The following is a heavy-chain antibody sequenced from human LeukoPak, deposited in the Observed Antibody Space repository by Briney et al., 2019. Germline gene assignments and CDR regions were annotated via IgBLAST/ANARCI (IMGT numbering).Heavy chain of an antibody. CDR2: IYPGDSDT. D-gene: IGHD3-22*01. V-gene: IGHV5-51*01. CDR1: GYIFSSYW. J-gene: IGHJ3*02. Sequence: GESLKISCKGSGYIFSSYWIGWVRQMPGKGLEWMGIIYPGDSDTRYRSSFQGQVTISADKSINTAYLEWSTLKASDTAIYYCARPITMIVGKRARNDAFDIWGQGTMVTVSS. CDR3: ARPITMIVGKRARNDAFDI.